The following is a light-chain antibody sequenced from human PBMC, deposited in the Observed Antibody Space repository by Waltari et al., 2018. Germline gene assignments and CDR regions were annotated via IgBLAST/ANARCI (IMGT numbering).Light chain of an antibody. J-gene: IGLJ1*01. Sequence: SYELTQPPSVSVSPGQTVSITCSGDKLGDKYACWYQQKPGQSPVLVIYEDRKRPSGTPERFSGSNSGNTATLTISGTQAMDEADYYCQAWDSGTAIVFGTGTKVTVL. CDR2: EDR. V-gene: IGLV3-1*01. CDR1: KLGDKY. CDR3: QAWDSGTAIV.